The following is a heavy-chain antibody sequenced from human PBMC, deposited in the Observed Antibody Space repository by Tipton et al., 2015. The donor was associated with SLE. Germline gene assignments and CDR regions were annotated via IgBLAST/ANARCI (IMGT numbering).Heavy chain of an antibody. J-gene: IGHJ3*02. CDR3: ARGPELAVAGTRRGALDI. D-gene: IGHD6-19*01. V-gene: IGHV4-34*01. CDR2: INHSGST. CDR1: GGSFSGYY. Sequence: TLSLTCAVYGGSFSGYYWSWIRQPPGKGLEWIGEINHSGSTNYNPSLKSRVTISVDTSKNQFSLKLSSVTAADTAVYYCARGPELAVAGTRRGALDIWGQGTMVTVSS.